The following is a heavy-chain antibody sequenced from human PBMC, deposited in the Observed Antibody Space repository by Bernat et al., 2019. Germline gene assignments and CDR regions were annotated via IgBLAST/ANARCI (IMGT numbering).Heavy chain of an antibody. CDR1: GFTFSSYG. CDR2: IWYDGSNK. V-gene: IGHV3-33*01. J-gene: IGHJ4*02. Sequence: QVQLVESGGGVVQPGRSLRLSCAASGFTFSSYGMHWVRQAPGKGLEWVAIIWYDGSNKYYADSVKGRFTISRDNSKNTLYLQMNSLRAEDTAVYYCARGHLLILEARAPFDYWGQGTLVTVSS. D-gene: IGHD1-1*01. CDR3: ARGHLLILEARAPFDY.